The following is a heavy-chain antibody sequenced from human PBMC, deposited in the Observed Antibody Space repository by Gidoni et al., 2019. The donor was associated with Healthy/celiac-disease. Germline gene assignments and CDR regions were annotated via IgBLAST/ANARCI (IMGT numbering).Heavy chain of an antibody. CDR1: GGSFRGYY. CDR3: ARGGVWGSYRPNWFDP. J-gene: IGHJ5*02. Sequence: QVQLQPWGAGLSKPSETLSLTCAVYGGSFRGYYWSWIRQPPGKGLEWIGEIKHRGSPNYNPSLKSRVTISVDTSKNQFSLKLSSVTAADTAVYYCARGGVWGSYRPNWFDPWGQGTLVTVSS. CDR2: IKHRGSP. D-gene: IGHD3-16*02. V-gene: IGHV4-34*01.